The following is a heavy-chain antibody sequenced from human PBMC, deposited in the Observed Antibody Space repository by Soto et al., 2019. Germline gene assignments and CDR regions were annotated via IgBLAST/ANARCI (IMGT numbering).Heavy chain of an antibody. CDR3: ARGPPFDP. V-gene: IGHV4-4*07. CDR2: VYTSGST. Sequence: SETLSLTCTVSGGSINNYYWSWIRQPAGKGLEWIGRVYTSGSTNYNPSLKSRVTMSVDTSNNQFSLRVSSVTAADTAIYYCARGPPFDPWGQGTLVTVSS. J-gene: IGHJ5*02. CDR1: GGSINNYY.